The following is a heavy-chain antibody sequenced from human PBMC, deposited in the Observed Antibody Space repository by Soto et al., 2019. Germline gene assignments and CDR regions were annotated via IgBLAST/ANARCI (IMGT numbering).Heavy chain of an antibody. V-gene: IGHV3-11*01. CDR2: ISSSGSTI. J-gene: IGHJ6*02. Sequence: GGSLRLSCAASGFTFSDYYMSWIRQAPGKGLEWVSYISSSGSTIYYADSVKGRFTISRDNAKNSLYLQMNSLRAEDTAVYYCARDQGQYYYDSSGSGDGMDVWGQGTTVTVSS. CDR1: GFTFSDYY. CDR3: ARDQGQYYYDSSGSGDGMDV. D-gene: IGHD3-22*01.